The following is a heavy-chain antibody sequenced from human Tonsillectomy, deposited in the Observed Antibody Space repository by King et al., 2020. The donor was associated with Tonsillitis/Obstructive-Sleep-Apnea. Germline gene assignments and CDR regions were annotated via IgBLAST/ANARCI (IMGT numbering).Heavy chain of an antibody. D-gene: IGHD2-8*01. V-gene: IGHV4-59*01. J-gene: IGHJ3*02. CDR2: IYYSGST. Sequence: VQLQESGPGLVKPSETLSLTCTVSGGSISSYYWSWIRQPPGKGLDWIGYIYYSGSTNSNPSLKSRVTISVDTSKNQFSLKLSSVTAADTAVYYCARDMVLEAGGDAFDIWGQGTMVTVSS. CDR1: GGSISSYY. CDR3: ARDMVLEAGGDAFDI.